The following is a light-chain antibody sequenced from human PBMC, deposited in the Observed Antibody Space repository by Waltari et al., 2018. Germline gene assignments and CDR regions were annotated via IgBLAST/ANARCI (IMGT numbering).Light chain of an antibody. Sequence: DIVMTQSPDSLAVSLGERATINCKSSKSVLFSSKNKNYLAWYQQKPGQPPKLLIYWASTRESGVPDRFSGSGSETDFTLTISSLQAEDVAVYYCQQYYSTPPTFGQGTKVEIK. CDR2: WAS. V-gene: IGKV4-1*01. CDR1: KSVLFSSKNKNY. J-gene: IGKJ1*01. CDR3: QQYYSTPPT.